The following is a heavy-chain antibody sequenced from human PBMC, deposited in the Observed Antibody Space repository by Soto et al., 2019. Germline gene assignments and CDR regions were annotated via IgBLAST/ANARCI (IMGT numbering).Heavy chain of an antibody. V-gene: IGHV4-59*01. CDR1: GGSISSYY. D-gene: IGHD6-13*01. CDR2: ISYSGST. CDR3: ARDRFRAAADPWDYYYYYGMDV. J-gene: IGHJ6*02. Sequence: SETLSLTCTVSGGSISSYYWNWIRQPPGKGLEWIGYISYSGSTNYNPSLKSRVTISVDTSKNQFSLKLSSVTAADTAVYYCARDRFRAAADPWDYYYYYGMDVWGQGTTVTVSS.